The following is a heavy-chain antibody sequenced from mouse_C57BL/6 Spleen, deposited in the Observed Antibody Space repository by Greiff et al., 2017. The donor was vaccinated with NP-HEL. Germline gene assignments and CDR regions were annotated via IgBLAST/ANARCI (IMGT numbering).Heavy chain of an antibody. CDR2: IYPGDGDT. CDR1: GYAFSSYW. V-gene: IGHV1-80*01. CDR3: ARGGVTVVAHFDY. J-gene: IGHJ2*01. Sequence: QVQLQQSGAELVKPGASVKISCKASGYAFSSYWMNWVKQRPGKGLEWIGQIYPGDGDTNYNGKFKGKATLTADKSSSTAYMQLSSLTSEDSAVYFCARGGVTVVAHFDYWGQGTTLTVSS. D-gene: IGHD1-1*01.